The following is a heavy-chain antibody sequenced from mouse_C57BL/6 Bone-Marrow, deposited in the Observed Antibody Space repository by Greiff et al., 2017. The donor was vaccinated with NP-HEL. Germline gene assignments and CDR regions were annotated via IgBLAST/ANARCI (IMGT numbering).Heavy chain of an antibody. D-gene: IGHD2-1*01. Sequence: QVQLQQPGAELVKPGASVKVSCKASGYTFTSYWMHWVKQRPGQGLEWIGRIHPSDSDTNYNQKFKGKATLTVDKSSSTAYMQLSSLTSEDSAVYYCAMVDYYGNYERVWFAYWGQGTLVTVSA. V-gene: IGHV1-74*01. CDR1: GYTFTSYW. CDR2: IHPSDSDT. CDR3: AMVDYYGNYERVWFAY. J-gene: IGHJ3*01.